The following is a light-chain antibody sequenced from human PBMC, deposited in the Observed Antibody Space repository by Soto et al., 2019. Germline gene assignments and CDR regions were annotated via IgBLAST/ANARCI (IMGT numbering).Light chain of an antibody. CDR1: QSISSW. V-gene: IGKV1-5*03. Sequence: DIQMTQSPSTLSASVRDRVTITCRASQSISSWLAWYQQKPGKAPKLLIYKASTLESGVPSRFSGSGSGTEFTLTISSLQPGDFATYYCQHYNSYSEAFGQGTKVDIK. CDR3: QHYNSYSEA. CDR2: KAS. J-gene: IGKJ1*01.